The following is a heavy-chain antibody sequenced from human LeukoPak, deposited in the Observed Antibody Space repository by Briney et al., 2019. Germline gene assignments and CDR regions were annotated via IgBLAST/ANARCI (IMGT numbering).Heavy chain of an antibody. V-gene: IGHV3-23*01. D-gene: IGHD2-15*01. CDR1: GFTFSGYA. J-gene: IGHJ4*02. CDR3: ARDAPYCSGGSCYSPDY. Sequence: GGSLRLSCAASGFTFSGYAMSWVRQAPGKGLEWVSAISGSGGSTYYADSVKGRFTISRDNSKNTLYLQMNSLRAEDTAVYYCARDAPYCSGGSCYSPDYWGQGTLVTVSS. CDR2: ISGSGGST.